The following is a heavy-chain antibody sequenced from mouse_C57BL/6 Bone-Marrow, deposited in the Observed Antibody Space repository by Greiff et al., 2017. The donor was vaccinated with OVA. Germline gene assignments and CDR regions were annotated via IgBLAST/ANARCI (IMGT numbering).Heavy chain of an antibody. Sequence: VQLQQPGTELVKPGASVKLSCKASGYTFTSYWMHWVKQRPGQGLEWIGNINPSNGGTNYNEKFKSKATLTVDKSSSTAYMQLSSLTSEDSAVYYCASITTVVAKAMDYWGQGTSVTVSS. CDR1: GYTFTSYW. V-gene: IGHV1-53*01. J-gene: IGHJ4*01. D-gene: IGHD1-1*01. CDR3: ASITTVVAKAMDY. CDR2: INPSNGGT.